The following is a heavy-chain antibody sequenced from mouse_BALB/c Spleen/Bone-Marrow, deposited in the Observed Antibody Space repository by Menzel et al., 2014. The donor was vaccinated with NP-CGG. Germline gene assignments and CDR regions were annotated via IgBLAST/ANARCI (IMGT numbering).Heavy chain of an antibody. CDR3: ARVCGWYFDV. Sequence: EVQLQQSGGGLVQPGGSLKLSCVASGFTFSSYGMSWVRQNPDKRLELVATINNNGGSTYYPDSVKGQFTISRDNAKNTPYLQMSSLKSEDTAMYYCARVCGWYFDVWGAGTTVTVSS. J-gene: IGHJ1*01. CDR2: INNNGGST. CDR1: GFTFSSYG. V-gene: IGHV5-6-3*01.